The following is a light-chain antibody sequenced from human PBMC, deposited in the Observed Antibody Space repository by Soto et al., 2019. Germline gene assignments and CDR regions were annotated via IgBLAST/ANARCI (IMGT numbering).Light chain of an antibody. CDR3: QQYNNWPFT. J-gene: IGKJ3*01. CDR1: QSVSSN. CDR2: GAS. V-gene: IGKV3-15*01. Sequence: EIVMTQSPATLSVSPGERATLSCRASQSVSSNLAWYQQKPGQAPRLLIYGASTRATGIPARFSGSRSGTDFTLTISSLQSEDFALYYCQQYNNWPFTFGPGTKVHIK.